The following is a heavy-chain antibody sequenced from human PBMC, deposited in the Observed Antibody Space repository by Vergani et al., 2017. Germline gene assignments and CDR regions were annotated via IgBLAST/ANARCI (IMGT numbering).Heavy chain of an antibody. D-gene: IGHD3-22*01. CDR2: ISYDGSNK. J-gene: IGHJ4*02. V-gene: IGHV3-30*18. CDR3: AKDSQRGKDYYDSSRQFDY. CDR1: GFTFSSYG. Sequence: QVQLVESGGGVVQPGRSLRLSCAASGFTFSSYGMHWVRQAPGKGLEWVAVISYDGSNKYYADSVKGRFTISRDNSKNTLYLQMNSLRAENTAVYYCAKDSQRGKDYYDSSRQFDYWGQGTLVTVSS.